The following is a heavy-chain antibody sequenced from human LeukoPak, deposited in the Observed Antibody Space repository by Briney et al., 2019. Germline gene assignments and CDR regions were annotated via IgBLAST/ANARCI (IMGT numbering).Heavy chain of an antibody. CDR3: ARGHRGGSCGDAFDI. CDR1: GGSFSGYY. J-gene: IGHJ3*02. CDR2: INHSGST. D-gene: IGHD2-15*01. Sequence: PSETLSLTCAVYGGSFSGYYWNWIRQPPGKGLEWIGEINHSGSTNYNPSLKSRVTISVDTSKNQSSLKLSCVTAADTAVYYCARGHRGGSCGDAFDIWGQGTMVTVSS. V-gene: IGHV4-34*01.